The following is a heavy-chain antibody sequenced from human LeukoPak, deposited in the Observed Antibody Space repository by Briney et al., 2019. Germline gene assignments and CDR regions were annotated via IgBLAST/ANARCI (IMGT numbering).Heavy chain of an antibody. CDR3: TEYCSSTSCYAFDI. D-gene: IGHD2-2*01. V-gene: IGHV3-49*04. Sequence: GGSLRLSCTASGFTFGDYAMSWVRQAPGKGLEWVGFIRSKAYGGTTEYAASVKGRFTISRDDSKSIAYLQMNSLKTEDTAVYYCTEYCSSTSCYAFDIWGQGTMVTVSS. CDR1: GFTFGDYA. CDR2: IRSKAYGGTT. J-gene: IGHJ3*02.